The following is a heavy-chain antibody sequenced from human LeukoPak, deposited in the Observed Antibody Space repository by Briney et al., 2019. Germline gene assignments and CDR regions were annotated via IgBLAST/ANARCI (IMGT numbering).Heavy chain of an antibody. CDR3: AKDRLTGNTINDDAFDI. Sequence: GGSLRLSSAASGFTFSRYGMHWVRQAPGKGLEWVAVIWYDGRNEYYADSVKGRFTTSRDNSKSTLYLQMNSLRAEDTGVYYCAKDRLTGNTINDDAFDIWGQGTMVTVFS. CDR2: IWYDGRNE. V-gene: IGHV3-33*06. CDR1: GFTFSRYG. D-gene: IGHD1-7*01. J-gene: IGHJ3*02.